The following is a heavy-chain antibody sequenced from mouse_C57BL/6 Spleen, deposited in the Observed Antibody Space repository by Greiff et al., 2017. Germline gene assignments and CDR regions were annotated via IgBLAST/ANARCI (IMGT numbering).Heavy chain of an antibody. V-gene: IGHV1-62-2*01. D-gene: IGHD4-1*01. J-gene: IGHJ3*01. CDR2: FYPGSGSI. CDR3: ARHEGTGAWFAY. Sequence: VMLMESGAELVKPGASVKLSCKASGYTFTEYTIHWVKQRSGQGLEWIGWFYPGSGSIKYNEKFKDKATLTADKSSSTVYMELSRLTSEDSAVYFCARHEGTGAWFAYWGQGTLVTVSA. CDR1: GYTFTEYT.